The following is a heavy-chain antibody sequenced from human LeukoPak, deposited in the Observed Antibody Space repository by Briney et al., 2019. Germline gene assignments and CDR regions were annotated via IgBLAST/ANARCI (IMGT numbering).Heavy chain of an antibody. D-gene: IGHD3-3*01. Sequence: GGSLRLSCAASGFTFSSYSMNWVRQAPGKGLEWVSYISSSSSTIYYADSVKGRFTISRDNAKNSLYLQMNSLRAEDTAVYYCAREEYDFWRGYYTQGGLDYWGQGTLVTVSS. CDR3: AREEYDFWRGYYTQGGLDY. J-gene: IGHJ4*02. V-gene: IGHV3-48*04. CDR1: GFTFSSYS. CDR2: ISSSSSTI.